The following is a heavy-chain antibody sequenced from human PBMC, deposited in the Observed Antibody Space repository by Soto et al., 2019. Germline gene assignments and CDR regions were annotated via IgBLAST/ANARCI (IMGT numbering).Heavy chain of an antibody. CDR2: IYSGGRN. CDR3: ARGSSRWDY. J-gene: IGHJ4*02. Sequence: SETLSLTCTVSGGSSSIFYWSWIRQPAGKGLDWIGRIYSGGRNNYNPSLKSRVTMSVDTSKNQFSLRLSSVTAADTAMYYCARGSSRWDYWGQGTLVTVSS. D-gene: IGHD6-13*01. CDR1: GGSSSIFY. V-gene: IGHV4-4*07.